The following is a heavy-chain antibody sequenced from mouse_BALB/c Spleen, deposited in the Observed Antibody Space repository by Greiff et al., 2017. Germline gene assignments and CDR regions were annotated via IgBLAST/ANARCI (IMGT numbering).Heavy chain of an antibody. J-gene: IGHJ4*01. CDR3: ARDTYYGNYYAMDY. V-gene: IGHV2-6-7*01. CDR2: IWGDGST. CDR1: GFSLTGYG. Sequence: VQGVESGPGLVAPSQSLSITCTVSGFSLTGYGVNWVRQPPGKGLEWLGMIWGDGSTDYNSALKSRLSISKDNSKSQVFLKMNSLQTDDTARYYCARDTYYGNYYAMDYWGQGTSVTVSS. D-gene: IGHD2-10*01.